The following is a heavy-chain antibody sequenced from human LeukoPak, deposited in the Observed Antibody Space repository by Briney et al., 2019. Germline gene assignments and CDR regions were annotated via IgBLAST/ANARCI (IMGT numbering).Heavy chain of an antibody. D-gene: IGHD3-3*01. CDR1: GGSISSSSYY. Sequence: SETLSLTCTVSGGSISSSSYYWGWIRQPPGKGLEWIGSIYYSGSTYYNPSLKSRVTISVDTSKNQFSLKLSSVTAADTAVYYCARGSASNYDFWSGYSVDAFDIWGQGTMVTVSS. CDR3: ARGSASNYDFWSGYSVDAFDI. CDR2: IYYSGST. J-gene: IGHJ3*02. V-gene: IGHV4-39*01.